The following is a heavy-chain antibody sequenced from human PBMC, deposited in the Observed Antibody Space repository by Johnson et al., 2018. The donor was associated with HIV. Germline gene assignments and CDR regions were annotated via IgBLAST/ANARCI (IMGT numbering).Heavy chain of an antibody. CDR1: GFTFSSYG. J-gene: IGHJ3*02. CDR2: IRYDGSNK. V-gene: IGHV3-30*02. Sequence: QVQLVESGGGVVQPGGSLRLSCAASGFTFSSYGMHWVRQAPGKGLEWVAFIRYDGSNKYYADSVKGRFTISRDNSKNTLYLQMNSLRAEDTAVYYCARKRGYYDSSGYSDAFDIWGQGTMVTVSS. CDR3: ARKRGYYDSSGYSDAFDI. D-gene: IGHD3-22*01.